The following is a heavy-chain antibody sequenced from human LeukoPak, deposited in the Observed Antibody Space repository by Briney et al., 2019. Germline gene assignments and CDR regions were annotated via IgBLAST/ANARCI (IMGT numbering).Heavy chain of an antibody. CDR1: GGSISSYY. Sequence: SQTLSLTCTVSGGSISSYYWTWIRQPAGKGLEWIAYIYYSGSTNYNPSLKSRVTISVDKSKNQFSLKLRSVTAADTAVYYCARGEVALNWFDPWGQGTLVTVSS. CDR3: ARGEVALNWFDP. D-gene: IGHD2-15*01. CDR2: IYYSGST. J-gene: IGHJ5*02. V-gene: IGHV4-59*01.